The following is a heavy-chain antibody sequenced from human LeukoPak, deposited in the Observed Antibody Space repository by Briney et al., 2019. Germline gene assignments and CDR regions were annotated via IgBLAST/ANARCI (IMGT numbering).Heavy chain of an antibody. CDR1: GYTFNTYG. CDR2: ISGYNGKT. D-gene: IGHD2-15*01. CDR3: ARAGAVVDNWFDP. V-gene: IGHV1-18*01. Sequence: GASVKVSCKASGYTFNTYGITWVRQAPGQGLEWMGWISGYNGKTKYAQKLQDRVTMTTDTSTTPAYMELRSLRSDGAAVYYCARAGAVVDNWFDPWGQGTLVTVSS. J-gene: IGHJ5*02.